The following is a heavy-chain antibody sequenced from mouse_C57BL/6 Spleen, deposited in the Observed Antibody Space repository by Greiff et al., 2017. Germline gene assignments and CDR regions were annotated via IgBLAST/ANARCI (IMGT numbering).Heavy chain of an antibody. D-gene: IGHD2-5*01. V-gene: IGHV2-5*01. CDR1: GFSLTSYG. CDR3: ATPYYSNYDWFAY. Sequence: QVQLQQSGPGLVQPSQSLSITCTVSGFSLTSYGVHWVRQSPGKGLEWLGVIWRGGSTDYNAAFMSRLSITKDNSKSQVFFKMNSLQADDTAIYYCATPYYSNYDWFAYWGQGTLVTVSA. CDR2: IWRGGST. J-gene: IGHJ3*01.